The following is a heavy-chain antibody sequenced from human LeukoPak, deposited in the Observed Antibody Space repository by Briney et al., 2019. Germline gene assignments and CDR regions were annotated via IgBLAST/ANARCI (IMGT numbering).Heavy chain of an antibody. CDR2: INPNSGGT. Sequence: GASVKVSCKASGYTFTSYYMHWVRQAPGQGLEWMGWINPNSGGTNYAQKFQGWVTMTRDTSISTAYMELSRLRSDDTAVYYCARLYVMEDWFDPWGQGTLVTVSS. J-gene: IGHJ5*02. CDR3: ARLYVMEDWFDP. V-gene: IGHV1-2*04. CDR1: GYTFTSYY. D-gene: IGHD2-8*01.